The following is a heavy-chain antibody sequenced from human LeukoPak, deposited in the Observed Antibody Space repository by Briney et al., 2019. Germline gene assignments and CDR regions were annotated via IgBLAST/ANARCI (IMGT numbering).Heavy chain of an antibody. D-gene: IGHD2-15*01. CDR1: GFTFSSYW. V-gene: IGHV3-7*03. Sequence: GSLRLSCAASGFTFSSYWMSWVRQAPGKGLEWVANIKKDGSEKYYVDSVKGRFTISRDNSKNTLYLQMNSLRAEDAAVYYCAKAPVTTCSGAYCYPFDYWGQGTLVTVSS. CDR3: AKAPVTTCSGAYCYPFDY. CDR2: IKKDGSEK. J-gene: IGHJ4*02.